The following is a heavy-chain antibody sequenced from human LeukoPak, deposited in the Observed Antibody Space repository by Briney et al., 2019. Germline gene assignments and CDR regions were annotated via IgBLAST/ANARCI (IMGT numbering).Heavy chain of an antibody. J-gene: IGHJ4*02. CDR2: ISAYNGNT. Sequence: ASVKVSCKASGYTFTSYAMNWVRQAPGQGLEWMGWISAYNGNTNYAQKLQGRVTMTTDTSTSTAYMELRSLRSDDTAVYYCARDPGPGYYDYVWGSYRYDYWGQGTLVTVSS. V-gene: IGHV1-18*01. D-gene: IGHD3-16*02. CDR1: GYTFTSYA. CDR3: ARDPGPGYYDYVWGSYRYDY.